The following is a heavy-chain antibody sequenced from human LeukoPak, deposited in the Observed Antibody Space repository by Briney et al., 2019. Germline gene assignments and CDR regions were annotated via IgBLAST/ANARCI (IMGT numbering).Heavy chain of an antibody. V-gene: IGHV3-33*01. CDR2: IWYDGTNK. J-gene: IGHJ4*02. Sequence: HSGGSLRLSCAASGFSFSSYGMHWVRQAPGKGLEWVAVIWYDGTNKYYADSVEGRFTISRDNSKNTLYLQMNSLKAEDTAVYYCARDQRGFSYSKYYFDYWGQGTLVTVSS. CDR1: GFSFSSYG. CDR3: ARDQRGFSYSKYYFDY. D-gene: IGHD5-18*01.